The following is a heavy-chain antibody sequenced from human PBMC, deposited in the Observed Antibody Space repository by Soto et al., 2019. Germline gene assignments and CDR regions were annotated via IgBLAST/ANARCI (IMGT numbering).Heavy chain of an antibody. CDR3: ARHWTGLDY. Sequence: PSETLSLTCTVSGGSISSYYWSWIRQPPGKGLEYIGYIHYSGSTNYKPSLRSRVTISVDTSKNQFSLKLSSVTAADTAVYYCARHWTGLDYWGQRTLVTVSS. V-gene: IGHV4-59*08. CDR2: IHYSGST. D-gene: IGHD2-8*02. J-gene: IGHJ4*02. CDR1: GGSISSYY.